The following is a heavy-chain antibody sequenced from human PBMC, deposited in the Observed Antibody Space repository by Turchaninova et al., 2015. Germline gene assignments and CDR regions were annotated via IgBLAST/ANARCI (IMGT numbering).Heavy chain of an antibody. CDR2: IYYTGST. CDR3: ASHSDILTGYYNPYFD. CDR1: GGSISRSC. V-gene: IGHV4-59*01. D-gene: IGHD3-9*01. J-gene: IGHJ4*02. Sequence: WGTLSLTCTVSGGSISRSCWTWIRQPPGTGLEWIGYIYYTGSTNYTTSLKTRVTISVDTSKTHFSLRLTSVTAADTAVYYCASHSDILTGYYNPYFDWGQGTLVTVSS.